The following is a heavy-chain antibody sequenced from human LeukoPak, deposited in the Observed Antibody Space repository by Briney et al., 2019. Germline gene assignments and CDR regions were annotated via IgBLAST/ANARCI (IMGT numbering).Heavy chain of an antibody. D-gene: IGHD1-26*01. V-gene: IGHV1-2*02. CDR1: GYTSTGYY. CDR3: ARGGGSYSPNYYYYYYMDV. J-gene: IGHJ6*03. CDR2: INPNSGGT. Sequence: ASVKVSCKASGYTSTGYYMHWVRQAPGQGLEWMGWINPNSGGTNYAQKFQGRVTMTRDTSISTAYMELSRLRSDDTAVYYCARGGGSYSPNYYYYYYMDVWGKGTTVTVSS.